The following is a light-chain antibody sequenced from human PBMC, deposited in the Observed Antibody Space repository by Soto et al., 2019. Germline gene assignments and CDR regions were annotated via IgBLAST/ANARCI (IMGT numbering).Light chain of an antibody. V-gene: IGKV3-11*01. J-gene: IGKJ1*01. CDR3: QQRTNWPLWT. Sequence: EIVLTQSPATLFLSPGERATLSCRASQSVSRSLAWYQQKPGQAPRLLIYDASNRATGIPARFSGSGSGTVFTLTISSLEPEDFAVYYCQQRTNWPLWTFGQGTKVAIK. CDR2: DAS. CDR1: QSVSRS.